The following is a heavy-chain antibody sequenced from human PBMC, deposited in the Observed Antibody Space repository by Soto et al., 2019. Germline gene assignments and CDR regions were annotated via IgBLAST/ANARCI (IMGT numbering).Heavy chain of an antibody. CDR1: GFSFSTYA. Sequence: GGSLRLSCAASGFSFSTYAMSWVRQAPGKGLEWVAYISSSGMTIYYADSVKGRFTISRDNAENSLYLQMHSLRDEDTAIYFCARMDQPPNNDYYYFYLDVWGKGTTVTVSS. CDR2: ISSSGMTI. J-gene: IGHJ6*03. V-gene: IGHV3-48*02. D-gene: IGHD2-2*01. CDR3: ARMDQPPNNDYYYFYLDV.